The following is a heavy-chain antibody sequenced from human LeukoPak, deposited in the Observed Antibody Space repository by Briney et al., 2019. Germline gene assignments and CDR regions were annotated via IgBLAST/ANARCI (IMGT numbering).Heavy chain of an antibody. J-gene: IGHJ4*02. CDR2: INHSGST. Sequence: PSKTLYLTCAVHVASFSVYYWSWIRQPPGKGLEWIGEINHSGSTNYNPSLKSRVTISVDTSKKQCSMKLSSVTAAETAVYYCARWGHYGPLGYWGQGTLVTVSS. V-gene: IGHV4-34*01. CDR3: ARWGHYGPLGY. CDR1: VASFSVYY. D-gene: IGHD4-17*01.